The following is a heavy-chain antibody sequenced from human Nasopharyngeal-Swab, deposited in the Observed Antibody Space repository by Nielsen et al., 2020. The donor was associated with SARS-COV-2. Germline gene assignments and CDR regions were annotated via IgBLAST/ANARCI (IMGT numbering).Heavy chain of an antibody. CDR2: IESDGTT. CDR3: ARDNRLQLWLRFYGLDV. CDR1: GITVSDNY. Sequence: GESLKISCAASGITVSDNYMTWVRQVPGKGLEWVSLIESDGTTYYSDSVRGRFTISRDNAKNIVFLQMNGLGVEDTALYYCARDNRLQLWLRFYGLDVWGQGTTVTVSS. V-gene: IGHV3-66*01. D-gene: IGHD5-18*01. J-gene: IGHJ6*02.